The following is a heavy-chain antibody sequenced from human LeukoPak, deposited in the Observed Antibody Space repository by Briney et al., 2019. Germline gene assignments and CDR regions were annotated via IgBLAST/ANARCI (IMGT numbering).Heavy chain of an antibody. J-gene: IGHJ4*02. CDR2: IIPILGIA. Sequence: PVKVSCTASGGTFSSYAIRWVRQAPGQGLEWVGRIIPILGIANYAQKFQGRVTITADKSTSTAYMELSSLRSEDTAVYYCARDLTGYDSSGYYYGYFDYWGQGTLVTVSS. CDR3: ARDLTGYDSSGYYYGYFDY. V-gene: IGHV1-69*04. CDR1: GGTFSSYA. D-gene: IGHD3-22*01.